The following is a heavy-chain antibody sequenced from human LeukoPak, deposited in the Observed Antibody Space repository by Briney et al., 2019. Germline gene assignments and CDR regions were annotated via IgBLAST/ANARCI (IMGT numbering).Heavy chain of an antibody. CDR2: INPNSGGT. J-gene: IGHJ6*02. CDR3: AGGPSASVWCMLYSDEQISCAYYGMDV. D-gene: IGHD2-8*01. V-gene: IGHV1-2*04. CDR1: GYTFTGYY. Sequence: ASVKVSCKASGYTFTGYYMHWVRQAPGQGLEWMGWINPNSGGTNYAQKFQGWVTMTRDTSISTAYMELSRLRSDDTAVYYCAGGPSASVWCMLYSDEQISCAYYGMDVWGQGTTVTVSS.